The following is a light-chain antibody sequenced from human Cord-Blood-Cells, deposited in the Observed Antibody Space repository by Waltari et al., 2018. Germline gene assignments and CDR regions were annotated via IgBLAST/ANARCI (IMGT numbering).Light chain of an antibody. V-gene: IGLV1-36*01. CDR3: AAWDDSLNGVV. J-gene: IGLJ2*01. CDR2: YDD. CDR1: SSHIGHNA. Sequence: QSVLTQPPSVSEAPRQRVTISCSGSSSHIGHNALTWYQQLPGNAPKLLIYYDDLLPSGVSDRFSGSKSGTSASLAISGLQSEDEADYYCAAWDDSLNGVVFGGGTKLTVL.